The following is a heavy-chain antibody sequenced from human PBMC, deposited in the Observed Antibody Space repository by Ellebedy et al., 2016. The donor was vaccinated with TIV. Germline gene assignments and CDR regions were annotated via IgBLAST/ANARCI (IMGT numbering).Heavy chain of an antibody. CDR3: ARQSISPTDAFDI. CDR1: GFPFSTSW. Sequence: GESLKTSCAASGFPFSTSWMTWVRQAPGKGLEWVATLKQDGSDKYYVDSVKGRFTISRDNAKNSLYLQMNSLTAEDTAVYYCARQSISPTDAFDIWGQGTVVTVSS. J-gene: IGHJ3*02. D-gene: IGHD3-10*01. V-gene: IGHV3-7*03. CDR2: LKQDGSDK.